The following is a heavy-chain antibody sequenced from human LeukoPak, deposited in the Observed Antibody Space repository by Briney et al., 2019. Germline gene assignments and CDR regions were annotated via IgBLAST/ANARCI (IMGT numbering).Heavy chain of an antibody. CDR1: GFAFRSHA. CDR2: IRYDGSKK. J-gene: IGHJ4*02. V-gene: IGHV3-30*02. CDR3: ARDLRGYSGYGY. D-gene: IGHD5-12*01. Sequence: PGGSLRLSCTASGFAFRSHAMHWVRQAPGKGLEWVAFIRYDGSKKFYADSVKGRFTISRDNSKNTLYLQMYSLRAEDTAVYYCARDLRGYSGYGYWGQGTLVTVSS.